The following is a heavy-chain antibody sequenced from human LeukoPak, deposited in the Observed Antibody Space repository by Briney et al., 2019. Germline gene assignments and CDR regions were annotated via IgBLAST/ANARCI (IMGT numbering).Heavy chain of an antibody. CDR2: IYSGGST. V-gene: IGHV3-66*01. J-gene: IGHJ4*02. Sequence: PGGSLRLSCAASGFTFSSYSMNWVRQAPGKGLEWVSVIYSGGSTYYADSVKGRFTISRDNSKNTLYLQMNSLRAEDTAVYYCARETTSQYSSSWCWGYWGQGTLVTVSS. D-gene: IGHD6-13*01. CDR1: GFTFSSYS. CDR3: ARETTSQYSSSWCWGY.